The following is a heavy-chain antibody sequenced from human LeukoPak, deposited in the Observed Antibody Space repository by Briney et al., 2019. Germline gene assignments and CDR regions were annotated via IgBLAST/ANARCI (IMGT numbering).Heavy chain of an antibody. J-gene: IGHJ3*02. CDR3: ARDLKGPVNDVFDM. CDR2: SNSDGSST. CDR1: VFTFKTYM. V-gene: IGHV3-74*01. D-gene: IGHD4-23*01. Sequence: QPGGSLRFSAASAVFTFKTYMMHWLRQAPGKGLVWVSHSNSDGSSTSYADSVRGRFTISRDNAKNTLYLQMNSLRAEDTAVYYCARDLKGPVNDVFDMWGQGTMVTVSS.